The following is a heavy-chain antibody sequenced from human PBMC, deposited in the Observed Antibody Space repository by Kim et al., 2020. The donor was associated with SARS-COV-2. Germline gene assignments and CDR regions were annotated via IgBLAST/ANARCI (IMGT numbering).Heavy chain of an antibody. CDR1: GGSFSGYY. CDR2: INHSGST. CDR3: ARVRGVTIFGVRHYYYYGMDV. D-gene: IGHD3-3*01. J-gene: IGHJ6*02. V-gene: IGHV4-34*01. Sequence: SETLSLTCAVYGGSFSGYYWSWIRQPPGKGLEWIGEINHSGSTNYNPSLKSRVTISVDTSKNQFSLKLSSVTAADTAVYYCARVRGVTIFGVRHYYYYGMDVWGQGTTVTVSS.